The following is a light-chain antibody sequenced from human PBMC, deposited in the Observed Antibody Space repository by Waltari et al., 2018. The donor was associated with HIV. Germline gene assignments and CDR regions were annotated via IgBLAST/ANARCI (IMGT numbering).Light chain of an antibody. V-gene: IGLV1-51*01. CDR1: SSNIGTNS. CDR3: AAWDNKLSGAV. Sequence: QSVLTQPPSVSAAAGQKVTISCSGSSSNIGTNSVAWYQQVPGTAPKLLIYDTSSRFPWISDLFSGSQSGTSATLGSSGRQTGDEADYYCAAWDNKLSGAVFGGGTKLTVL. J-gene: IGLJ2*01. CDR2: DTS.